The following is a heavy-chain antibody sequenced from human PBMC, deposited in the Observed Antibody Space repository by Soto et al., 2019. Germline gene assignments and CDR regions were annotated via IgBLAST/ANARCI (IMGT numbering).Heavy chain of an antibody. Sequence: QVQLVESGGGVVQPGRSLRLSCAASGLTFSSYGMHWVRQAPGKGLEWVAVIWYDGSNKYYADSVKGRFTISRDNSKNTLYLQMNSLRAEDTAVYYCARDAGIAAAGTSSGFDYWGQGTLVTVSS. CDR3: ARDAGIAAAGTSSGFDY. D-gene: IGHD6-13*01. CDR2: IWYDGSNK. J-gene: IGHJ4*02. CDR1: GLTFSSYG. V-gene: IGHV3-33*01.